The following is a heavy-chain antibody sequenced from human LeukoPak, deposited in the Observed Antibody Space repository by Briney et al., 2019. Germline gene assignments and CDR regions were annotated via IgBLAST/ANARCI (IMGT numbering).Heavy chain of an antibody. CDR1: GFTFSSYE. D-gene: IGHD3-10*01. CDR2: ISSSSSYI. Sequence: GGSLRLSCAASGFTFSSYEMNWVRQAPGKGLEWVSFISSSSSYIYYADSVKGRFTISRDNAKNSLYLQMNSLRAEDTAAYYCARGEYGSGSYHIDYWGQGTLVTVSS. V-gene: IGHV3-21*01. CDR3: ARGEYGSGSYHIDY. J-gene: IGHJ4*02.